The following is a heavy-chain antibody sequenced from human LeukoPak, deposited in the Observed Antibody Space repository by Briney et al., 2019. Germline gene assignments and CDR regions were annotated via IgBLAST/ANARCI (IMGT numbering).Heavy chain of an antibody. J-gene: IGHJ4*02. CDR2: INSDGSST. D-gene: IGHD3-3*01. CDR1: GFTFSSYS. Sequence: GGSLRLSCAGSGFTFSSYSMNWVRQAPGKGLVWVSRINSDGSSTSYADSVKGRFTISRDNAKNTLYLQMNSLRVEDTAVYYCAKDRHDWSLSYFDSWGQGTLVTVSA. V-gene: IGHV3-74*01. CDR3: AKDRHDWSLSYFDS.